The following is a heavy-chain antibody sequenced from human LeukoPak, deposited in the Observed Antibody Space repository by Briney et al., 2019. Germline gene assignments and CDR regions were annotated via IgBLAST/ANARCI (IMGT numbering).Heavy chain of an antibody. CDR1: GFTFDDYG. CDR3: AREGLREYYYYYMDV. CDR2: MNWNGGST. J-gene: IGHJ6*03. V-gene: IGHV3-20*04. D-gene: IGHD4-17*01. Sequence: SGGSLRLSCAASGFTFDDYGMSWVREAPGKGLEWVSGMNWNGGSTGYADSVKGRFTISRDNAKNSLYLQMNSLRAEDTALYYCAREGLREYYYYYMDVWGKGTTVTVSS.